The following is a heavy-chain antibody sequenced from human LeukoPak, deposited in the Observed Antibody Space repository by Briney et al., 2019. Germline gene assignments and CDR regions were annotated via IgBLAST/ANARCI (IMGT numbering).Heavy chain of an antibody. Sequence: PGGSLRLSCAVSGFTFSSYGMSWVRQAPGKGLEWVSAISGSGGSTYYADSVKGRFTISRDNSKNTLYLQMNSLRAEDTAVYYCARRAGAYSHPYDYWGQGTLVTVSS. D-gene: IGHD4/OR15-4a*01. J-gene: IGHJ4*02. CDR1: GFTFSSYG. CDR3: ARRAGAYSHPYDY. CDR2: ISGSGGST. V-gene: IGHV3-23*01.